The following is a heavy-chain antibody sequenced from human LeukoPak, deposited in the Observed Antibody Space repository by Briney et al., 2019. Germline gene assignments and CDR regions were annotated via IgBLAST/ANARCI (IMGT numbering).Heavy chain of an antibody. D-gene: IGHD3-16*02. V-gene: IGHV5-10-1*01. CDR2: IDPSDSYT. CDR1: GSRFTSYW. Sequence: GESLRISCKGSGSRFTSYWISWVRQLPGKGLEWMGRIDPSDSYTNYSPSFQGHVTISADKSISTAYLQWSSLKASDTAMYYCVRLGELSALLWGQGTMVTVSS. J-gene: IGHJ3*01. CDR3: VRLGELSALL.